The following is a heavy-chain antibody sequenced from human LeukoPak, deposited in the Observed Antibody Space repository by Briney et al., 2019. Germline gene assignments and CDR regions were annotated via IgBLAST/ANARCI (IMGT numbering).Heavy chain of an antibody. V-gene: IGHV3-23*01. D-gene: IGHD3-22*01. CDR2: ISGSGGST. Sequence: GGSLRLSCAASGFTFSSYGMSWVRQAPGKGLEWVSAISGSGGSTYYADSVKGRFTISRDNSKNTLYLQMNSLRAEDTAVYYCAKDRYYYDSSGTIDYWGQGTLVTVSS. J-gene: IGHJ4*02. CDR1: GFTFSSYG. CDR3: AKDRYYYDSSGTIDY.